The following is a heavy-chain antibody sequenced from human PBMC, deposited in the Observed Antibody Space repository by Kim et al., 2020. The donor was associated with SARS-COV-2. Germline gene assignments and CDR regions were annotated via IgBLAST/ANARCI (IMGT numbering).Heavy chain of an antibody. CDR1: GGTFSSYA. Sequence: SVKVSCKASGGTFSSYAISWVRQAPGQGLEWMGGIIPIFGTANYAQKFQGRVTITADESTSTAYMELSSLRSEDTAVYYCASMPGITGTTEPHPLTFDIWGQGTMVTVSS. D-gene: IGHD1-7*01. CDR2: IIPIFGTA. V-gene: IGHV1-69*13. CDR3: ASMPGITGTTEPHPLTFDI. J-gene: IGHJ3*02.